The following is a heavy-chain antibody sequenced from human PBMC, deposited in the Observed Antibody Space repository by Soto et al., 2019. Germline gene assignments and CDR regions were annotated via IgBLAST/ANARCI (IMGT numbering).Heavy chain of an antibody. V-gene: IGHV4-4*02. CDR1: GGSISSSNW. CDR3: ARSLGYCSSTSCYHFDY. D-gene: IGHD2-2*01. J-gene: IGHJ4*02. CDR2: IYHSGST. Sequence: PSETLSLTCAVSGGSISSSNWWSWVRQPPGKGLERIGEIYHSGSTNYNPSLKSRVTISVDKSKNQFSLKLSSVTAADTAVYYCARSLGYCSSTSCYHFDYWGQGTLVTVSS.